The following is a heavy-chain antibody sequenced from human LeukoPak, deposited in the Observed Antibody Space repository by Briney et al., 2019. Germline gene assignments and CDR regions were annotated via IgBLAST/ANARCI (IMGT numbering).Heavy chain of an antibody. CDR1: GFTFSRYA. CDR2: ISYDGSNK. Sequence: GGSLRLSCAASGFTFSRYAMHWVRQAPGKGLEWVAVISYDGSNKYYADSVKGRFTISRDNSKNTLYLQMNSLRAEDTAVYYCVSGDGDYSFDYWGQGTLVTVSS. V-gene: IGHV3-30-3*01. CDR3: VSGDGDYSFDY. J-gene: IGHJ4*02. D-gene: IGHD4-17*01.